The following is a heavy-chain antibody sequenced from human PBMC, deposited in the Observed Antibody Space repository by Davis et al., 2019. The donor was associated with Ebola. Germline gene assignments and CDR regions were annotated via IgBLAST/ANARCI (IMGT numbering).Heavy chain of an antibody. CDR1: GFTFSSYA. Sequence: PGGSLRLSCAASGFTFSSYAMHWVRQAPGKGLEWVAVISYDGSNKYYADSVKGRFTISRDNSKNTLYLQMNSLRAEDTAVYYYARDASSGYYSNWFDPWGQGTLVTVSS. D-gene: IGHD3-22*01. CDR2: ISYDGSNK. V-gene: IGHV3-30-3*01. J-gene: IGHJ5*02. CDR3: ARDASSGYYSNWFDP.